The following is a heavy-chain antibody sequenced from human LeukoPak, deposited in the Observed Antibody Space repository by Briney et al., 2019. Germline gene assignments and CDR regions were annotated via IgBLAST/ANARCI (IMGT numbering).Heavy chain of an antibody. J-gene: IGHJ4*02. CDR2: ISYDGSDK. CDR3: AKDAFPPDY. V-gene: IGHV3-30*04. CDR1: GFTFTTYA. Sequence: PGRALRLSCAASGFTFTTYAMHWVRQAPGKGLEWVAVISYDGSDKYYADSVKGRFTISRDNSKNALYLQMNSLRAEDTAVYYCAKDAFPPDYWGQGTLVTVSS.